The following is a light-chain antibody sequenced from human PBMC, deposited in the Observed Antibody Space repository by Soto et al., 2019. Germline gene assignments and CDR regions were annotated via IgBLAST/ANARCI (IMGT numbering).Light chain of an antibody. CDR1: ESASTN. CDR3: QQYNKWPLT. J-gene: IGKJ4*01. V-gene: IGKV3-15*01. CDR2: ATS. Sequence: EIVMTQFPATLSVSPGERATLSCRASESASTNLAWYQQRPGQAPWLLIYATSTRATGIPARFTGSGSGTEFTLTISSLQSEDVAVYYCQQYNKWPLTFGGGTKVEIK.